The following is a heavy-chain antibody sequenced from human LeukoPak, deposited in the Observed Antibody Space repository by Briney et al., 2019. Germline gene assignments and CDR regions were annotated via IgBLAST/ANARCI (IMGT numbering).Heavy chain of an antibody. CDR1: GASISSYY. J-gene: IGHJ3*02. CDR2: SYSSGNT. CDR3: ASHSGSYCTHGVCSNDAFDI. V-gene: IGHV4-4*09. D-gene: IGHD2-8*01. Sequence: SETLSLTCTVAGASISSYYWSWIRQHPGKGLEWIGHSYSSGNTNYNPSLKSRVTISIDTSKNHFSLRLRSVTAADTAVYYCASHSGSYCTHGVCSNDAFDIWGQGTMVTISS.